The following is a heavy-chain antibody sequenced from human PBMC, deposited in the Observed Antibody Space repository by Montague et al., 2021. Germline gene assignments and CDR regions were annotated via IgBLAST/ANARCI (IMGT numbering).Heavy chain of an antibody. CDR1: SGSISSFS. CDR3: ARRGLPMGLYHFDY. D-gene: IGHD2-8*01. V-gene: IGHV4-59*03. J-gene: IGHJ4*02. CDR2: LYDSGDT. Sequence: SETLSLTCIVSSGSISSFSWAWIRQAPGKALEWIGHLYDSGDTCYNPSLHSRLTFSLDTSRNQFFLWLTSVTAADTAVSYCARRGLPMGLYHFDYWGQGTLVTVSS.